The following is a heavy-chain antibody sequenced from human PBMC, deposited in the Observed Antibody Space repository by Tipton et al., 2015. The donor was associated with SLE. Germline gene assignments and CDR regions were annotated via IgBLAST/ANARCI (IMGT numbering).Heavy chain of an antibody. CDR1: GGSISSYY. CDR2: INHSGST. Sequence: TLSLTCTVSGGSISSYYWSWIRQPPGKGLEWIGEINHSGSTNYNPSLKSRVTISVDTSKNQFSLQLNSVTPEDTAAYYCARDQGGSYSSFDYWGQGTLVTVSS. D-gene: IGHD1-26*01. CDR3: ARDQGGSYSSFDY. V-gene: IGHV4-34*01. J-gene: IGHJ4*02.